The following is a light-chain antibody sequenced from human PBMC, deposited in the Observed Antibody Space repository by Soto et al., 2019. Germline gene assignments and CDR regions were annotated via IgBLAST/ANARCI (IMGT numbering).Light chain of an antibody. Sequence: QSVLTQPRSVSGSPGQSVTISCTGTSSDVGGYNYVSWYQQHPGKAPKLMIYDVSKRPSGVPDRFSGSKSGNTASLTISGLQADDEADYYCCSYAGSDYVFGTGTKVTVL. CDR3: CSYAGSDYV. J-gene: IGLJ1*01. V-gene: IGLV2-11*01. CDR2: DVS. CDR1: SSDVGGYNY.